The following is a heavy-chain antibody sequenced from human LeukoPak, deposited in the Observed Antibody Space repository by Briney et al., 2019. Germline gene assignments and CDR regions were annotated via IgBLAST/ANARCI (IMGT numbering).Heavy chain of an antibody. CDR3: AGHDYESGPFGY. Sequence: GASVKVSCKASGGTFSSYAISWVRQAPGQGLEWMGGIIPIFGTANYAQKFQGRVTITADESTSTAYMELSSLRSEDTAVYYCAGHDYESGPFGYWGQGTLVTVSS. CDR1: GGTFSSYA. D-gene: IGHD4-17*01. J-gene: IGHJ4*02. V-gene: IGHV1-69*13. CDR2: IIPIFGTA.